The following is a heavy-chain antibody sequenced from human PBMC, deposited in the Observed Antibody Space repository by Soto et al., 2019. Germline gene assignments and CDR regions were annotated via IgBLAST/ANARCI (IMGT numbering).Heavy chain of an antibody. CDR1: GGTFSSYT. CDR3: ARDLGQLWSGEVDY. Sequence: ASVRVSCKASGGTFSSYTISWVRQAPGQGLEWMGWISAYNGNTNYAQKLQGGVTMTTDTSTSTAYMELRSLRSDDTAMYYCARDLGQLWSGEVDYWGQGTLVTVSS. V-gene: IGHV1-18*01. D-gene: IGHD5-18*01. J-gene: IGHJ4*02. CDR2: ISAYNGNT.